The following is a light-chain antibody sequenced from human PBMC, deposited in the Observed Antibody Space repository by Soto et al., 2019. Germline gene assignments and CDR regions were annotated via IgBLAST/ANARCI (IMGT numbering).Light chain of an antibody. CDR2: DAS. J-gene: IGKJ1*01. CDR3: QQRYNWPWT. Sequence: EIVLTQSPGTLSLSPGERATLSCRASQSIRNFLAWYQQKPGQAPRLLIYDASNRATGIPPRFSGSGSGTDFTLAISGLEPDDFAVYYCQQRYNWPWTFGQGTKVEI. CDR1: QSIRNF. V-gene: IGKV3-11*01.